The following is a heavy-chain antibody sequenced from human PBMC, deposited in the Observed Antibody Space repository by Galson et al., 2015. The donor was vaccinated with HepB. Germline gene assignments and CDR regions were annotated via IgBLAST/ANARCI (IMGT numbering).Heavy chain of an antibody. CDR1: GFTFSSYS. J-gene: IGHJ4*02. D-gene: IGHD3-22*01. V-gene: IGHV3-21*01. Sequence: SLRLSCAASGFTFSSYSMNWVRQAPGKGLEWVSSISSSSSYIYYADSVKGRFTISRDNAKNSLYLQMNSLRAEDTAVYYCARDSYYYDSSGYGFDYWGQGTLVTVSS. CDR3: ARDSYYYDSSGYGFDY. CDR2: ISSSSSYI.